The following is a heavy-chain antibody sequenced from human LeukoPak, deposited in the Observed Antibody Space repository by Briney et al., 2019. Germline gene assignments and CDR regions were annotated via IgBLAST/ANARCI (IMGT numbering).Heavy chain of an antibody. J-gene: IGHJ4*02. D-gene: IGHD6-6*01. CDR2: ISSNGGST. V-gene: IGHV3-64*01. CDR3: ARGVAARPLDY. CDR1: GFTFSSYA. Sequence: GGSLRLSCAASGFTFSSYAMHWVRQAPGKGLEYVSAISSNGGSTYYANSVKGRFTISRDNSKNTLYLQMGSLRAEDMAVYYCARGVAARPLDYWGQGTLVTVSS.